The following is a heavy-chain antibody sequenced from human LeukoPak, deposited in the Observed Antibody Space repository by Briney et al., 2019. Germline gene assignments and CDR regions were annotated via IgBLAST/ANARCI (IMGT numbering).Heavy chain of an antibody. CDR1: GYTFTSYD. CDR2: INPNSGGT. Sequence: ASVKVSCKASGYTFTSYDINWVRQAPGQGLEWMGWINPNSGGTNYAQKFQGRVTMTRDTSISTAYMELSRLRSDDTAVYYCARDVSPGNYYDSSGFGSDYWGQGTLVTVSS. CDR3: ARDVSPGNYYDSSGFGSDY. J-gene: IGHJ4*02. V-gene: IGHV1-2*02. D-gene: IGHD3-22*01.